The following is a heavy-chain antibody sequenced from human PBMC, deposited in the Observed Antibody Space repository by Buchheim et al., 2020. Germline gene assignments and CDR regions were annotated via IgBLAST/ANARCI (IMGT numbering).Heavy chain of an antibody. V-gene: IGHV3-7*01. CDR2: IKQDGSKK. J-gene: IGHJ6*02. CDR1: GFSLSVYW. CDR3: ARDSTYGLSV. Sequence: DVQLAESGGGLVQPGGSLRLSCAASGFSLSVYWMTWVRQAPGKGLEWVANIKQDGSKKYYVESVKGRFTISRDNDENSMYLQMNSLRVEDTAVYYCARDSTYGLSVWGQGT.